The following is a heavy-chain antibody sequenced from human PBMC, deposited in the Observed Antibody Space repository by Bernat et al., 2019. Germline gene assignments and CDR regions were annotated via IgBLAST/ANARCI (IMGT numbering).Heavy chain of an antibody. V-gene: IGHV3-23*01. CDR3: AKDLGYSSGSEQLDY. D-gene: IGHD6-19*01. Sequence: EVPLLESGGGLVQPGGSLRLSCAASGFTFSSYAMSWVRQAPGKGLEWVSVISGSGGSTYYADSVKGRFTISRDNSKNTLYLQMNSLRAEDTAVYYCAKDLGYSSGSEQLDYWGQGTLVTVSS. CDR1: GFTFSSYA. J-gene: IGHJ4*02. CDR2: ISGSGGST.